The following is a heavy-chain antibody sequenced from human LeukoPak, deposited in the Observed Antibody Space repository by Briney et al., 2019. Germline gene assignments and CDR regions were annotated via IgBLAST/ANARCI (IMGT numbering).Heavy chain of an antibody. J-gene: IGHJ6*03. CDR2: IYYSGST. D-gene: IGHD2-21*02. Sequence: SETLSLTCTVSGGSISSYYWSWIRQPPGTGLEWIGYIYYSGSTNYNPSLKSRVTISVDTSKNQFSLKLSSVTAADTAVYYCARETWSYCGGDCYDLYMDVWGKGTTVTVSS. CDR3: ARETWSYCGGDCYDLYMDV. V-gene: IGHV4-59*01. CDR1: GGSISSYY.